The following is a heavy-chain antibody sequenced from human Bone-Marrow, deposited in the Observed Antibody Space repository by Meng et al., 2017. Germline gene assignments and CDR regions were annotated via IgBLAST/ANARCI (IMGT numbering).Heavy chain of an antibody. D-gene: IGHD6-13*01. CDR1: GGSISSGGYY. CDR2: IYYSGST. Sequence: PLQESGPGLVKPSQTLSLTCTVSGGSISSGGYYWSWIRQHPGKGLEWIGYIYYSGSTYYNPSLKSRVTISVDTSKNQFSLKLSSVTAADTAVYYCARGPLSAAGTMGYFQHWGQGTLVTVSS. J-gene: IGHJ1*01. CDR3: ARGPLSAAGTMGYFQH. V-gene: IGHV4-31*03.